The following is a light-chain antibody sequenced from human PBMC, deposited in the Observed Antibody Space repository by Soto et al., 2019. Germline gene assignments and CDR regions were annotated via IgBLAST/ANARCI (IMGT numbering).Light chain of an antibody. J-gene: IGKJ1*01. Sequence: IVFTQSPGTLSLSPGERATISCRASQSVSNNYLAWYQQKPGQAPRLLIYGASNRATGIPDRLSGSGSGTEFTLTISRMEPEDFAVYYCQQYGSSGTFGQGTKVDIK. V-gene: IGKV3-20*01. CDR2: GAS. CDR1: QSVSNNY. CDR3: QQYGSSGT.